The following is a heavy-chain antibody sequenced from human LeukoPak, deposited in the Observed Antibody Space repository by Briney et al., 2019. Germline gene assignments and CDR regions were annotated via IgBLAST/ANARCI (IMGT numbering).Heavy chain of an antibody. CDR3: ARSGSGYSYGDP. CDR2: INSDGTFT. V-gene: IGHV3-74*01. Sequence: VGSLRLSRAASGITLSSYWMHWVRQAPGKGLVWVSRINSDGTFTNYADSVKGRFTISRDNAKNTLYLQMNSLRAEDTAVYYCARSGSGYSYGDPWGQGTLVTVSS. CDR1: GITLSSYW. D-gene: IGHD5-18*01. J-gene: IGHJ5*02.